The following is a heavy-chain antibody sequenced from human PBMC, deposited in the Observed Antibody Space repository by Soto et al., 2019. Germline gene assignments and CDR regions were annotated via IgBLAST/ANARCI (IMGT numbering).Heavy chain of an antibody. Sequence: ASVKVSCKASGGTFSSYAISWVRQAPGQGLEWMGGIIPIFGTANYAQKFQGRVTITADESTSTAYVELSSLRSEDTAVYYCASGGSDYGDYVGWFDPWGQGTLVTVSS. CDR3: ASGGSDYGDYVGWFDP. CDR2: IIPIFGTA. V-gene: IGHV1-69*13. CDR1: GGTFSSYA. D-gene: IGHD4-17*01. J-gene: IGHJ5*02.